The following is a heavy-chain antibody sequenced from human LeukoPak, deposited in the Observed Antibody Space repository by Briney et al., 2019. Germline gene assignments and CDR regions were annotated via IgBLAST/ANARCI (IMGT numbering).Heavy chain of an antibody. V-gene: IGHV3-23*01. Sequence: PGGSLRLSCAASGFTFSSYAMSWVRQAPGKGLEWVSAISGSGGSTYYADSVKGRFTISRDNSKNTLYLQMNSLRAEDTAVYYCARKGWFEEVGYFDYWGQGTLVTVSS. CDR1: GFTFSSYA. J-gene: IGHJ4*02. CDR2: ISGSGGST. CDR3: ARKGWFEEVGYFDY. D-gene: IGHD3-10*01.